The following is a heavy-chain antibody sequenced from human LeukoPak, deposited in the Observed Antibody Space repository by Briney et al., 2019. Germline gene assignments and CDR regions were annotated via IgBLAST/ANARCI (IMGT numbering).Heavy chain of an antibody. CDR3: ARQPSGTAAFDI. Sequence: SETLSLTCAVAGSSISSYYWSWIRQSPGKGREWIAYIYHSGNTNYNPSFKSRVTISVDTSKNQFSLKLTSVAAADTAIYYCARQPSGTAAFDIWGQGTMVTVSS. J-gene: IGHJ3*02. V-gene: IGHV4-59*08. D-gene: IGHD1/OR15-1a*01. CDR1: GSSISSYY. CDR2: IYHSGNT.